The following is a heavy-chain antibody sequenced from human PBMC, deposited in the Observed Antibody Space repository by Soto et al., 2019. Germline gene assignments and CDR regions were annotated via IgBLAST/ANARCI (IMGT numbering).Heavy chain of an antibody. CDR3: ARNDNAGYYYMDV. Sequence: SETLSLTCTVSGGSISSYYWSWIRQPPGKGLEWIGYIYYSGSTNYNPSLKSRVTISVDTSKNQFSLKLSSVTAADTAVYYCARNDNAGYYYMDVWGKGTTVTVSS. CDR2: IYYSGST. CDR1: GGSISSYY. J-gene: IGHJ6*03. V-gene: IGHV4-59*01. D-gene: IGHD1-1*01.